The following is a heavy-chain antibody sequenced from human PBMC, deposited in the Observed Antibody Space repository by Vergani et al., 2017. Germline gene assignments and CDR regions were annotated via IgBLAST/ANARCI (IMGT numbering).Heavy chain of an antibody. CDR3: ARPGSSEMVPFDY. CDR1: GGSISSSSYY. CDR2: IYYSGST. Sequence: QLQLQESGPGLVKPSETLFLTCTVSGGSISSSSYYWGWIRQPPGKGLEWIGSIYYSGSTYYNPSLKSRVTISVDTSKNQFSLKLSSVTAADTAVYYCARPGSSEMVPFDYGGQGALVTVSS. V-gene: IGHV4-39*01. J-gene: IGHJ4*02. D-gene: IGHD5-12*01.